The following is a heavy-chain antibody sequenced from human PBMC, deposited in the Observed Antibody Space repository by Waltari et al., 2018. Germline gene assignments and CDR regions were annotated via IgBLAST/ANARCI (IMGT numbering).Heavy chain of an antibody. CDR3: IKDAYGPNDY. J-gene: IGHJ4*02. Sequence: EVQLVASGGGLVLPGGSLRLSCAAYGFTVTTYWMHWVRQAPGKGLVWVSRINPRGNVINYADSVKGRFTISRDIAKNTLHLQMSSLRAEDTAIYYCIKDAYGPNDYWGQGALVTVSS. CDR2: INPRGNVI. D-gene: IGHD3-10*01. CDR1: GFTVTTYW. V-gene: IGHV3-74*01.